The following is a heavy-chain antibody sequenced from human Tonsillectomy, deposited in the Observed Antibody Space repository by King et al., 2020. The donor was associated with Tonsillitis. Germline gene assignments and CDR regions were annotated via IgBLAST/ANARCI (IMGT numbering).Heavy chain of an antibody. V-gene: IGHV3-66*01. D-gene: IGHD2-8*01. CDR2: IYNGGKI. CDR3: ARAGGNDYTNPQDAFDV. J-gene: IGHJ3*01. Sequence: VQLVESGGGLVQPGGSLTLSCAASGFTVSRNYMSWVRQAPGKGLEWVSVIYNGGKIFYADSVKGRFTISSYNSKNTLYLQMNSLGAEDTAIYYCARAGGNDYTNPQDAFDVWGQGTMVTVSS. CDR1: GFTVSRNY.